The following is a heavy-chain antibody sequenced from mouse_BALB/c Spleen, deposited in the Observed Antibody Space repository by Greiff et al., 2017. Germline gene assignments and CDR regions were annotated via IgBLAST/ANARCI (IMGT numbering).Heavy chain of an antibody. CDR3: ARSVPYYAMDY. J-gene: IGHJ4*01. D-gene: IGHD5-1*01. Sequence: QVQLQQPGAELVKPGAPVKLSCKASGYTFTSYWMNWVKQRPGRGLEWIGRIDPSDSETHYNQKFKDKATLTVDKSSSTAYIQLSSLTSEDSAVYYCARSVPYYAMDYWGQGTSVTVSS. CDR2: IDPSDSET. V-gene: IGHV1-69*02. CDR1: GYTFTSYW.